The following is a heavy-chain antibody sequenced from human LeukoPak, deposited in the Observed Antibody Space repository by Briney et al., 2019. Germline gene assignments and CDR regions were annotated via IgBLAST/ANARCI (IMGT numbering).Heavy chain of an antibody. CDR1: GGSVSSGSYY. CDR3: ATVVPAAIGWFDP. J-gene: IGHJ5*02. CDR2: IYYSGST. D-gene: IGHD2-2*02. V-gene: IGHV4-61*01. Sequence: SETLSLTCTASGGSVSSGSYYWSWIRQPPGKGLEWIGYIYYSGSTNYNPSLKSRVTISVDTSKNQFSLKLSSVTAADTAVYYCATVVPAAIGWFDPWGQGTLVTVSS.